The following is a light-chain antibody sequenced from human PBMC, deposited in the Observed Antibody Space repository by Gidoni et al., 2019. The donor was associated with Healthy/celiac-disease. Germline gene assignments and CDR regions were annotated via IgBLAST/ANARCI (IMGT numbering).Light chain of an antibody. Sequence: AIQMTQSPSSLSASVGNRVTITCRASQGIRNDLGWYQQKPGKAPKLLIYAASSLHSGVPSRFSGSGSGTDFTLTISSLQPEDFATYYCLQYYNYPWTFGQGTKVEIK. V-gene: IGKV1-6*01. CDR2: AAS. CDR1: QGIRND. CDR3: LQYYNYPWT. J-gene: IGKJ1*01.